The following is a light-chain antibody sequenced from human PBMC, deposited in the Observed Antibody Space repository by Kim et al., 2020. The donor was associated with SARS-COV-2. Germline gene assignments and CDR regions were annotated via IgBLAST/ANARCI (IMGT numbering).Light chain of an antibody. J-gene: IGKJ1*01. V-gene: IGKV3-20*01. CDR3: QQYGTSPGT. Sequence: PGERATLSCRASQSVGDTYLAWYQQKPGRAPRLLIYGASSRATGIPDRFRGSGSGADFTLSISGLEPEDFAVYYCQQYGTSPGTFGQGTKVDIK. CDR2: GAS. CDR1: QSVGDTY.